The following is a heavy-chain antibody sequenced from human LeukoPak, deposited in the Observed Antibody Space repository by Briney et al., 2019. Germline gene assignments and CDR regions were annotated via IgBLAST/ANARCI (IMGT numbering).Heavy chain of an antibody. CDR3: ARHRKDIVVVPPRGRNWFDP. CDR1: GGSFSGYY. V-gene: IGHV4-34*01. CDR2: INHSGST. Sequence: SETLSLTCAVYGGSFSGYYWSWIRQPPGKGLEWIGEINHSGSTKYNSSLKSRVTMSVDTSKNQFSLKLSSVTAADTAVYYCARHRKDIVVVPPRGRNWFDPWGQGTLVTVSS. D-gene: IGHD2-2*01. J-gene: IGHJ5*02.